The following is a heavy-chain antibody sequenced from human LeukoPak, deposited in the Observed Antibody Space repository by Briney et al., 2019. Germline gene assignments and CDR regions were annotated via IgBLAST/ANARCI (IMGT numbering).Heavy chain of an antibody. D-gene: IGHD1-26*01. Sequence: PGGSLRLSCAASGFTFSSYAMSWVRQAPGKGLEWVSTIVDTGDSTFYADSVRGRFTISRDSSKNTLYLQMNSLRAEDTAVYSCAKERGQPLANYYMDVWGKGTTVTVSS. CDR1: GFTFSSYA. CDR3: AKERGQPLANYYMDV. J-gene: IGHJ6*03. V-gene: IGHV3-23*01. CDR2: IVDTGDST.